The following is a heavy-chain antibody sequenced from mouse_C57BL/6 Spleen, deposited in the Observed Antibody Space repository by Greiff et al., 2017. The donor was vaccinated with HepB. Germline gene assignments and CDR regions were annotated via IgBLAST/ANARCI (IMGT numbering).Heavy chain of an antibody. CDR1: GYAFSSYW. J-gene: IGHJ2*01. CDR3: ARLGSSSFFDY. CDR2: IYPGDGDT. V-gene: IGHV1-80*01. Sequence: VQLQQSGAELVKPGASVKISCKASGYAFSSYWMNWVKQRPGKGLEWIGQIYPGDGDTNYNGKFKGKATLTADKSSSTAYMQLSSLTSEDSAVYFCARLGSSSFFDYWGQGTTLTVSS. D-gene: IGHD1-1*01.